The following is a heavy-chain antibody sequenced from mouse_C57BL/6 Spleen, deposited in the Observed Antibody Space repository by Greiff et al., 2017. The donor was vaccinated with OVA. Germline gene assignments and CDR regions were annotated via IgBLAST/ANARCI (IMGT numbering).Heavy chain of an antibody. CDR3: ARILTTVMDY. V-gene: IGHV7-3*01. D-gene: IGHD1-1*01. CDR2: IRNKANGYTT. Sequence: DVMLVESGGGLVQPGGSLSLSCAASGFTFTDYYMSWVRQPPGKALEWLGFIRNKANGYTTEYSASVKGRFTISRDNSQSILYLQMNALRAEDSATYYCARILTTVMDYWGKGTTLTVSS. J-gene: IGHJ2*01. CDR1: GFTFTDYY.